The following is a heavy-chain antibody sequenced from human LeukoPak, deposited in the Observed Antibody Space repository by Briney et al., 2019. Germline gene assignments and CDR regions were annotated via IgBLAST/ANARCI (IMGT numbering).Heavy chain of an antibody. CDR2: ISYNGGST. CDR3: ARRFAAQLAFVDV. CDR1: GFTFTNYA. V-gene: IGHV3-64*01. D-gene: IGHD3-3*02. J-gene: IGHJ6*04. Sequence: GGSLRLSCAASGFTFTNYAMHWVRQAPGKGLEYVSAISYNGGSTYYANSVKGRFTISRDNSKNTLYLQMGSLRAEDMAVYYCARRFAAQLAFVDVWGKGTRSPSPQ.